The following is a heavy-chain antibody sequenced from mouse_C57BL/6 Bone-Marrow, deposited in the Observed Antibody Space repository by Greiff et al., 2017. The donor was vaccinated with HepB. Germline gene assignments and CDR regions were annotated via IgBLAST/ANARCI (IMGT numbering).Heavy chain of an antibody. V-gene: IGHV1-64*01. D-gene: IGHD3-3*01. Sequence: VQLQQPGAELVKPGASVKLSCKASGYTFTSYWMHWVKQRPGQGLEWIGMIHPNSGSTNYNEKFKSKATLTVDKSSSTAYMQLSSLTSEDSAVYYCARKGIRGAYWGQGTLVTVSA. J-gene: IGHJ3*01. CDR3: ARKGIRGAY. CDR1: GYTFTSYW. CDR2: IHPNSGST.